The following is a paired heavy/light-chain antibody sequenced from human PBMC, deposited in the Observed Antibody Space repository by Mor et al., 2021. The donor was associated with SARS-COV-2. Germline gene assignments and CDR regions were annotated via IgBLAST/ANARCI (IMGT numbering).Heavy chain of an antibody. CDR1: GFNFNVAW. V-gene: IGHV3-15*01. D-gene: IGHD1-1*01. CDR3: TTGPSTTENNDAFDL. Sequence: EVQLVESGGDLVKPGGSLRLSCVASGFNFNVAWMSWVRQAPGKGLEWIGRIKSNSDGGTPEYAAPVKGRFTISRDDLKDTVYLQMSDLKIEDSALYYCTTGPSTTENNDAFDLWGQGTMVTVSS. J-gene: IGHJ3*01. CDR2: IKSNSDGGTP.
Light chain of an antibody. V-gene: IGLV3-10*01. Sequence: SNELTQPPSVSVSPGQTARITCSGDVLPRKFAYWYQQKSGQAPKLVIFEDDKRPSGIPERFSGSSSGTMATLTITGAQVEDEGDYYCYSTDSSGTQRVFGGGTKLTVL. CDR3: YSTDSSGTQRV. CDR1: VLPRKF. J-gene: IGLJ2*01. CDR2: EDD.